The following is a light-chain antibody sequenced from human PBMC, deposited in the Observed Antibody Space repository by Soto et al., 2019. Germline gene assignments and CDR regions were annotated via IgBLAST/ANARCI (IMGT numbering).Light chain of an antibody. CDR2: DAS. CDR3: QQRSSWPPIT. Sequence: IVLTQSPATLSLSPEESATLFCRASQSVSNYLAWYQQKPGQAPRLLIYDASNRATGIPARFSGSGSGTDFTLTISSLEPEDFAVYSCQQRSSWPPITFGQGTRLEIK. J-gene: IGKJ5*01. CDR1: QSVSNY. V-gene: IGKV3-11*01.